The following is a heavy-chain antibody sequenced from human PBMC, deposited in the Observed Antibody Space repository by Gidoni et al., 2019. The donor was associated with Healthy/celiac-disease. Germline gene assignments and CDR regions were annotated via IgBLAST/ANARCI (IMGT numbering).Heavy chain of an antibody. Sequence: QVQLAQSGAEVKKPGASVKVSCKASGYTFTGYYMHWVRQAPRQGLEWMRRINPKSGGTNYAQKCQGRVTLTSDTSISTAYMELSRLRSDDTAVYYCARAPGAVTTIWFDPWGQGTLVTVSS. J-gene: IGHJ5*02. V-gene: IGHV1-2*06. D-gene: IGHD4-4*01. CDR1: GYTFTGYY. CDR3: ARAPGAVTTIWFDP. CDR2: INPKSGGT.